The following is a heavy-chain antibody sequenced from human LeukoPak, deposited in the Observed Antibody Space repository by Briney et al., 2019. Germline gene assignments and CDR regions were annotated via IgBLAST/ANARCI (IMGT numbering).Heavy chain of an antibody. V-gene: IGHV1-18*01. CDR2: ISADNGNI. J-gene: IGHJ4*02. CDR3: ARTPHRSLEWLYWGFFDY. D-gene: IGHD3-3*01. CDR1: GYTFTNYG. Sequence: GASVKVSCKASGYTFTNYGINWVRQAPGQGLEWMGWISADNGNINYAQKVQGRVTMTTDTSTSTAYMELRSLRSDDTAVYYCARTPHRSLEWLYWGFFDYWGQGTLVTVSS.